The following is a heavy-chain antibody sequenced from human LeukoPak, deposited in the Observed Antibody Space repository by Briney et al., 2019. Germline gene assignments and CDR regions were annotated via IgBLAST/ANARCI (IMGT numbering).Heavy chain of an antibody. D-gene: IGHD6-19*01. Sequence: GGSLRLSCAASGFTFSSYWMHWVRQAPGKGLVWVSRINTDGISTSYADSVKGRFTISRDNAKNTLYLQMNSLRAEDTAVYYCAKGAVAGNQKPGGYWGQGTLVTVSS. V-gene: IGHV3-74*01. J-gene: IGHJ4*02. CDR1: GFTFSSYW. CDR3: AKGAVAGNQKPGGY. CDR2: INTDGIST.